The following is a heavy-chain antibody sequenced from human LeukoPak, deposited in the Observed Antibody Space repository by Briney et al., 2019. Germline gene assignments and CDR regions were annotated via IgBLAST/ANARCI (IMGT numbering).Heavy chain of an antibody. D-gene: IGHD2-2*01. V-gene: IGHV4-31*03. Sequence: PSETLSLTCTVSGGSISSSSYYWGWIRQPPGKGLEWIGYIYYSGSTYYNPSLKSRVTISVDTSKNQFSLKLSSVTAADTAVYYCARVPLPAAYNWFDPWGQGTLVTVSS. J-gene: IGHJ5*02. CDR3: ARVPLPAAYNWFDP. CDR2: IYYSGST. CDR1: GGSISSSSYY.